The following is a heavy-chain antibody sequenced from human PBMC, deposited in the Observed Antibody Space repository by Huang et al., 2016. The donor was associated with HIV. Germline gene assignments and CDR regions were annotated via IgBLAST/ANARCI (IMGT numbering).Heavy chain of an antibody. CDR2: INHSGST. CDR1: GGSFSGYY. CDR3: ARERMMSWLDDHDAFDI. J-gene: IGHJ3*02. D-gene: IGHD1-1*01. Sequence: QVQLQQWGAGLLKPSETLSLTCAVYGGSFSGYYWSWFRQSPGKGLEWIGEINHSGSTNYHPSLKSRLTISVDTSKNQFSLKLSSVTAADTAVYYCARERMMSWLDDHDAFDIWGQGTMVTVSS. V-gene: IGHV4-34*01.